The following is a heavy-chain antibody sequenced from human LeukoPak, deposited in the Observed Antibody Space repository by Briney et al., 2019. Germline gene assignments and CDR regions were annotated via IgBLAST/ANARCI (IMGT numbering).Heavy chain of an antibody. D-gene: IGHD3-10*01. V-gene: IGHV1-69*01. J-gene: IGHJ3*02. CDR3: ARAMVRGVIRDDAFDI. CDR2: IIPIFGTA. Sequence: ASVKVSCKASGGTFSSYAIRWVRQAPGQGLEWVGGIIPIFGTANYAQKFQGRVTITADESTSTAYMELSSLRSEDTAVYYCARAMVRGVIRDDAFDIWGQGTMVTVSS. CDR1: GGTFSSYA.